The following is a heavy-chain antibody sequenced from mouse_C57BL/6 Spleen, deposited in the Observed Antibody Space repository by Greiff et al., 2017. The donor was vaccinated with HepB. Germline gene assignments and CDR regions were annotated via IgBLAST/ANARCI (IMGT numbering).Heavy chain of an antibody. CDR1: GFTFSSYG. J-gene: IGHJ1*03. Sequence: EVQGVESGGDLVKPGGSLKLSCAASGFTFSSYGMSWVRQTPDKRLEWVATISSGGSYTYYPDSVKGRFTISRDNAKNTLYLQMSSLKSEDTAMYYCARPFFTTVVATYWYFDVWGTGTTVTVSS. D-gene: IGHD1-1*01. V-gene: IGHV5-6*01. CDR2: ISSGGSYT. CDR3: ARPFFTTVVATYWYFDV.